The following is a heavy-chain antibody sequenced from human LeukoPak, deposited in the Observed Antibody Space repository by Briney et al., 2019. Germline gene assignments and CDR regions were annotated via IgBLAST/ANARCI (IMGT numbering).Heavy chain of an antibody. D-gene: IGHD1-7*01. V-gene: IGHV4-34*01. Sequence: PSETLSLTCAVYGGSFSGYYWSWIRQPPGKGLEWIGEINHSGSTNYNPSLKSRVTISVDTSKNQFSLKLSSVTAADTAVYYCAGGPYNWNYSAGEWFDSWGQGTLVTVSS. CDR1: GGSFSGYY. CDR2: INHSGST. CDR3: AGGPYNWNYSAGEWFDS. J-gene: IGHJ5*01.